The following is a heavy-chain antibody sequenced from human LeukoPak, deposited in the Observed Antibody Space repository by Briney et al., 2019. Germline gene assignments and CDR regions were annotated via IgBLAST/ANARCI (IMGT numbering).Heavy chain of an antibody. CDR2: INHSGST. V-gene: IGHV4-34*01. CDR1: GGSFSGYY. Sequence: ASETLSLTCAVYGGSFSGYYWSWIRQPPGKGLEWIGEINHSGSTNYNPSLKSRVTISVDTSKNQFSLKLSSVTAADTAVYYCARAPEVAAGYDYWGQGTPVTVSS. D-gene: IGHD6-13*01. CDR3: ARAPEVAAGYDY. J-gene: IGHJ4*02.